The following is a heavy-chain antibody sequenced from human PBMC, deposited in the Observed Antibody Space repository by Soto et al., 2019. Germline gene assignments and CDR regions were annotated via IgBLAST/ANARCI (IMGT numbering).Heavy chain of an antibody. D-gene: IGHD5-18*01. J-gene: IGHJ4*02. CDR2: VDSDGSDT. CDR3: AKGSGFSYQTSQDY. Sequence: HPGGSLRLSCAVSGFTFKNFWMHWVRQAPGKGLVWVSRVDSDGSDTIYADSVKGRFTVSRDNAKNTLFLQLNTLRVEDTAIYYCAKGSGFSYQTSQDYCGQGTLVTVSS. CDR1: GFTFKNFW. V-gene: IGHV3-74*01.